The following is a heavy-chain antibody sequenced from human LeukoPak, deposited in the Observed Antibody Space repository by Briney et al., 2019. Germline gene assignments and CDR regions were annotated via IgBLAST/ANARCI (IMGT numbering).Heavy chain of an antibody. V-gene: IGHV3-48*03. J-gene: IGHJ4*02. CDR1: GFTLNDYG. CDR2: LSSSGSAV. Sequence: PGGSLRLSCAASGFTLNDYGMNWVRQAPGKGLEWVSFLSSSGSAVYYADSVKGRFTIPRDNAKNSLYLEMNSLRAEDTAVYYCARDRSGWYYFDYWGQGTLVTVSS. CDR3: ARDRSGWYYFDY. D-gene: IGHD6-19*01.